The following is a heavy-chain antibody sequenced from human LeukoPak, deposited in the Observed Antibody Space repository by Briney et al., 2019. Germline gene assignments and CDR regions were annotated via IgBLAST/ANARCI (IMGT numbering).Heavy chain of an antibody. J-gene: IGHJ4*02. CDR1: GYTFSSYG. CDR2: IWYDESKK. Sequence: GGSLRLSCVASGYTFSSYGMHWVRQAPGKGLQWVAVIWYDESKKYYTDSVKGRLTISRDVSKNTLYLQMNSLRAEDSAMYYCARDGGIGLDYWGQGTLVTVSS. V-gene: IGHV3-33*01. D-gene: IGHD2-21*01. CDR3: ARDGGIGLDY.